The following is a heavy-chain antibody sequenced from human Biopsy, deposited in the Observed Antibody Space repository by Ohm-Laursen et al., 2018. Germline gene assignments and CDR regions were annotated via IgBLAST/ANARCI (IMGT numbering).Heavy chain of an antibody. CDR2: IYFTGRT. CDR1: GGPIDSYY. CDR3: ASAGYNPDWNFDL. D-gene: IGHD5-24*01. J-gene: IGHJ2*01. V-gene: IGHV4-59*12. Sequence: GTLSLTWTVSGGPIDSYYWSWIRQPPGKALEWIGYIYFTGRTSYNPSLKSRVTTSVNTSKKQFSLRLSSVTAADTAVYYCASAGYNPDWNFDLWGRGTRVTVSS.